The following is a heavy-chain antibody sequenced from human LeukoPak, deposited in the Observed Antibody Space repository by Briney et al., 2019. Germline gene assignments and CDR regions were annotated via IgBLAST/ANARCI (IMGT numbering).Heavy chain of an antibody. Sequence: ASVKVSCKASGYTFTSYDINWVRQATGQGLEWMGWMNPNSGITGYAQKFQGRVTMTRNTSISTAYMELSSLRSEDTAVYYCARWGIYGSGTYYHYGMDVWGQGTTVTVSS. CDR3: ARWGIYGSGTYYHYGMDV. D-gene: IGHD3-10*01. CDR2: MNPNSGIT. CDR1: GYTFTSYD. J-gene: IGHJ6*02. V-gene: IGHV1-8*01.